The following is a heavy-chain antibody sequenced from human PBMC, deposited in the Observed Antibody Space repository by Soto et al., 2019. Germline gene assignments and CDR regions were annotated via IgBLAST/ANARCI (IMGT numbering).Heavy chain of an antibody. D-gene: IGHD2-2*01. CDR1: GGSFTSNNW. CDR3: AVGYCGSASCSRESFQH. Sequence: KPSQTLSLTCAVSGGSFTSNNWWTWVRQPPGQGLEWIGTIYHSGSPFHNPSLKSRVTISVDTSKNQFSLKLRPVTAADTALYYCAVGYCGSASCSRESFQHWGQGTLVTVSS. V-gene: IGHV4-4*02. CDR2: IYHSGSP. J-gene: IGHJ1*01.